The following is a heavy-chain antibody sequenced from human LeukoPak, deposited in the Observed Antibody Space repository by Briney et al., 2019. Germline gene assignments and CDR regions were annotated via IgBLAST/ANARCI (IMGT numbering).Heavy chain of an antibody. CDR2: IYSGGST. D-gene: IGHD6-13*01. V-gene: IGHV3-53*01. CDR1: GGSISSSSYY. J-gene: IGHJ6*02. Sequence: PSETLSLTCTVSGGSISSSSYYWGWVRQAPGKGLEWVSVIYSGGSTYYADSVKGRFTISRDNSKNTLYLQMNSLRAEDTAVYYCARGGSSSWHYYYYYGMDVWGQGTTVTVSS. CDR3: ARGGSSSWHYYYYYGMDV.